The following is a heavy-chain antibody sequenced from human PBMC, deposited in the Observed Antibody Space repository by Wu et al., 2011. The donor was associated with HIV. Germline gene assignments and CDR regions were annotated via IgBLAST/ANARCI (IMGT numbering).Heavy chain of an antibody. J-gene: IGHJ1*01. Sequence: QVQLVQSGAEVKKPGSSVKVSCKASGDTFSTSGISWVRQAPGQGLEWMGGIIPIFDTANYAQKFQGRVTITADKSTSTAYMEVSSLRSEDTAVYYCATDPTILGEGWGQGTRVTVSS. CDR2: IIPIFDTA. CDR3: ATDPTILGEG. V-gene: IGHV1-69*14. CDR1: GDTFSTSG. D-gene: IGHD5-24*01.